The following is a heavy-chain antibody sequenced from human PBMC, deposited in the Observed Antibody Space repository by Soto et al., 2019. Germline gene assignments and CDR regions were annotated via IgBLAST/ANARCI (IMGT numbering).Heavy chain of an antibody. D-gene: IGHD3-3*01. J-gene: IGHJ4*02. CDR1: GGTLSRFISYP. Sequence: SVKVSCKASGGTLSRFISYPINWVRQAPGQGLEWMGGIVPNIGTVNYAQKFQGRLTIAADKSTGTAYMELSNLRSEDTALYYCARRDTSGFLRYFDNWGQGTLVTVSS. V-gene: IGHV1-69*06. CDR2: IVPNIGTV. CDR3: ARRDTSGFLRYFDN.